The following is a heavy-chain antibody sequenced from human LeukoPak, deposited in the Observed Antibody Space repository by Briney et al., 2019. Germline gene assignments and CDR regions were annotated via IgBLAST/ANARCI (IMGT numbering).Heavy chain of an antibody. V-gene: IGHV4-59*01. CDR2: IYYSGST. J-gene: IGHJ5*02. Sequence: SETLSLTCTVSGVSISSYYWSWIRQPPGKGLEWIGYIYYSGSTNYNPSLKSRVTTSVDTSKNQFSLKLRSVTAADTAVYYCARDRYYYDSSGTRWFDPWGQGTLVTVSS. D-gene: IGHD3-22*01. CDR3: ARDRYYYDSSGTRWFDP. CDR1: GVSISSYY.